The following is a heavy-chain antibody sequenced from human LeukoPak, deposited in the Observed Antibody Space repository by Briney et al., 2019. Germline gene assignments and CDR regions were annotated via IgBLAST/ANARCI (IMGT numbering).Heavy chain of an antibody. CDR2: IHYTGST. Sequence: PSETLSLTCSVSGGSISGNYWIWIRQPPGKGLEWVGYIHYTGSTNYNPSLKSRVTMSVDTSRNQFSLKLSSVTAADTAVYYRARDLILEITMVRGPTADYWGQGTPATVSS. CDR3: ARDLILEITMVRGPTADY. D-gene: IGHD3-10*01. J-gene: IGHJ4*02. CDR1: GGSISGNY. V-gene: IGHV4-59*12.